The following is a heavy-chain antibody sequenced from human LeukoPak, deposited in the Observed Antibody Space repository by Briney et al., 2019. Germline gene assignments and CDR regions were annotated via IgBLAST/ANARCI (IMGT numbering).Heavy chain of an antibody. Sequence: SGGSLRLSCAASGFSFSSYWMHWVRQAPGKGPVWVSLISNDESTIIYADSVKGRFTISRDNAKNTLYLQMSSLRAEDTAVYYCAKTAASMDVWGKGITVTVSS. CDR2: ISNDESTI. J-gene: IGHJ6*03. V-gene: IGHV3-74*01. CDR3: AKTAASMDV. CDR1: GFSFSSYW. D-gene: IGHD2-15*01.